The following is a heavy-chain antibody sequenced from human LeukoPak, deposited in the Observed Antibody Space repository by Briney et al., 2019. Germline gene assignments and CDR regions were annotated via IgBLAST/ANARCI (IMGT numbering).Heavy chain of an antibody. V-gene: IGHV1-2*02. CDR1: GGTFSSYA. J-gene: IGHJ3*02. D-gene: IGHD7-27*01. CDR3: ARRTGDGAFDI. Sequence: ASVKVSCKASGGTFSSYAISWVRQAPGQGLEWMGWISPNSGGTNYAQKFQGRVTMTRDTSVSTAYMELSGLTPDDTGVYYCARRTGDGAFDIWGQGTVVTVSS. CDR2: ISPNSGGT.